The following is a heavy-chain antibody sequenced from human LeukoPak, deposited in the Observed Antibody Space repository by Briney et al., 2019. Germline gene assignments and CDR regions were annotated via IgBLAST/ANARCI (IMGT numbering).Heavy chain of an antibody. CDR3: AKDWDIVVVPAAMPTPEDNY. Sequence: GGSLRLSCAASGFTFSSYAMHWVRQAPGKGLEWVAVISYDGSNKYYADSVKGRFTISRDNSKNTLYLQMNSLRAEDTAVYYCAKDWDIVVVPAAMPTPEDNYWGQGTLVAVSS. V-gene: IGHV3-30*04. D-gene: IGHD2-2*01. CDR2: ISYDGSNK. J-gene: IGHJ4*02. CDR1: GFTFSSYA.